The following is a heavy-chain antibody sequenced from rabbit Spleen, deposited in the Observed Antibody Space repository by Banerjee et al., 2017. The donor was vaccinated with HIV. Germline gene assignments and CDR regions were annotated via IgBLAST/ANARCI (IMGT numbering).Heavy chain of an antibody. Sequence: QEQLVESGGDLVKPGASLTLTCTASGVSFSFSSFMCWVRQAPGKGLEWIACIDSGSRDFTYSASWAQGRFTISKTSSTTVTLQMTSLTVADTATYFCARDTGSSFSTYGMDLWGPGTLVTVS. J-gene: IGHJ6*01. V-gene: IGHV1S45*01. D-gene: IGHD8-1*01. CDR2: IDSGSRDFT. CDR1: GVSFSFSSF. CDR3: ARDTGSSFSTYGMDL.